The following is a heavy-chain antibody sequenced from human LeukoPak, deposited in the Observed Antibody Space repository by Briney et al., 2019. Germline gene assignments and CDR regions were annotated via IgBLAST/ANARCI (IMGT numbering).Heavy chain of an antibody. CDR3: AKDVATVTPGVFDY. CDR1: GFTFSSYW. Sequence: GGSLRLSCAASGFTFSSYWMSWVRQAPGKGLEWVANIKQDGSEKYYVDSVKGRFTISRDNAKNSLYLQMNSLRAEDTALYYCAKDVATVTPGVFDYWGQGTLVTVSS. V-gene: IGHV3-7*03. J-gene: IGHJ4*02. D-gene: IGHD4-17*01. CDR2: IKQDGSEK.